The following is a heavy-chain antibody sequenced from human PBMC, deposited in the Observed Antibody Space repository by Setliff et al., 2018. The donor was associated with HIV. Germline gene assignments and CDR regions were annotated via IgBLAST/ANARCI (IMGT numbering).Heavy chain of an antibody. V-gene: IGHV1-18*01. J-gene: IGHJ4*02. Sequence: ASVKVSCKASGGTVSSYAINWVRQAPGQGLEWMGWISAYNGNTNYAQKLQDRVTMTEDASTDTAYMELSSLTSEDTAIYFCATDQLLLGGSYSDYWGQGTLVTVSS. CDR1: GGTVSSYA. CDR3: ATDQLLLGGSYSDY. D-gene: IGHD1-26*01. CDR2: ISAYNGNT.